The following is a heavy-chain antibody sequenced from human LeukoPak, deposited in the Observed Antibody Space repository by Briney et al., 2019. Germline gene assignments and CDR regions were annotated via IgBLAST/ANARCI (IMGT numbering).Heavy chain of an antibody. CDR1: GGSISSYY. CDR3: AAASYYYYMDV. J-gene: IGHJ6*03. Sequence: SETLSLTCTVSGGSISSYYWSWIRQPPGQGLEWIGCIYYSGSTYYNPSLKSRLTISVDTSKNQFSLRLSSVTAADTAVYYCAAASYYYYMDVWGKGTTVTVSS. CDR2: IYYSGST. D-gene: IGHD6-25*01. V-gene: IGHV4-59*03.